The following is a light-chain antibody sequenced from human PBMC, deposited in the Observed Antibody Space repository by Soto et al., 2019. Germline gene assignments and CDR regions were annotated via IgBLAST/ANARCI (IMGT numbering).Light chain of an antibody. J-gene: IGLJ3*02. CDR1: SSNIGAGYD. CDR3: QAYDSSLSAL. Sequence: QSVLTQPPSVSGAPGQRVTISCTWSSSNIGAGYDVHWYQQLPGTAPKLLIYGNSNRPSGVPDRFSGSKSGTSASLAITGLQAEDEADYYCQAYDSSLSALFGVGTKLTVL. CDR2: GNS. V-gene: IGLV1-40*01.